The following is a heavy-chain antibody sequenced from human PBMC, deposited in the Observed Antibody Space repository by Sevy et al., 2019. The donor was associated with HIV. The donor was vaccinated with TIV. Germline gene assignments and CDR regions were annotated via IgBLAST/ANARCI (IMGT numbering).Heavy chain of an antibody. J-gene: IGHJ3*02. CDR3: ATQSWGIVVVPAAIVPGAFDI. CDR1: GYTLTELS. Sequence: ASVKVSCKVSGYTLTELSMQWVRQAPGKGLEWMGGFDPEDGETIYAQKFQGRVTMTEDTSTDTAYMELSSLRSEDTAVYYCATQSWGIVVVPAAIVPGAFDIWGQGTMVTVSS. V-gene: IGHV1-24*01. D-gene: IGHD2-2*02. CDR2: FDPEDGET.